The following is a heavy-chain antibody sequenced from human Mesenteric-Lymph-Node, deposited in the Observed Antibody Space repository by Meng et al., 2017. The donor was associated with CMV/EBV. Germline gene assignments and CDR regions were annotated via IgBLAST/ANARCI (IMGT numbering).Heavy chain of an antibody. CDR3: ARDRDTDWYSPFDY. D-gene: IGHD3-9*01. Sequence: VQLVQSGPEVKRPGASVKVSCRTSGFTFTSFGFTWVRQAPGQGLEWMGRINPKTGGRSYAQNFQGRVTITRDTSINTAYMEVNRLNSDDTAMYYCARDRDTDWYSPFDYWGPGTLVTVSS. CDR2: INPKTGGR. J-gene: IGHJ4*02. CDR1: GFTFTSFG. V-gene: IGHV1-2*06.